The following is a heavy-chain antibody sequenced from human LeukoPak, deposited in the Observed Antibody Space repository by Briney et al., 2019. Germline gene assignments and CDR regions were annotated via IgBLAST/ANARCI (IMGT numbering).Heavy chain of an antibody. CDR1: GGSISSSSYY. J-gene: IGHJ4*02. D-gene: IGHD6-6*01. Sequence: PSETLSLTCTVSGGSISSSSYYWGWIRQPPGKGLEWIGSIYYSGSTYYNPSLKSRVTISVDTSKNQFSLKLSSVTAADTAVYYCARDYSSSSEIDYWGQGTLVTVSS. V-gene: IGHV4-39*02. CDR3: ARDYSSSSEIDY. CDR2: IYYSGST.